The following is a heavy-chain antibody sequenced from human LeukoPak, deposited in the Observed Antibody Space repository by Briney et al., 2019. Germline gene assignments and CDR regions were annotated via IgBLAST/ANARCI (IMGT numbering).Heavy chain of an antibody. CDR3: ARGGKQQLVRGRNYYYGMDV. V-gene: IGHV4-34*01. J-gene: IGHJ6*02. D-gene: IGHD6-13*01. Sequence: SETLSLTCAVYGGSFSSYYWSWIRQPPGKGLEWIGEMSHSGSTNYNPSLKSRVTISLDKSKNQFSLKLTSVTAADTGVYYCARGGKQQLVRGRNYYYGMDVWGQGTTVTVSS. CDR2: MSHSGST. CDR1: GGSFSSYY.